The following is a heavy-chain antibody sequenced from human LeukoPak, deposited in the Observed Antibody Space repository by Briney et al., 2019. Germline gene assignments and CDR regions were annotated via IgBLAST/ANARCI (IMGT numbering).Heavy chain of an antibody. D-gene: IGHD6-19*01. J-gene: IGHJ2*01. Sequence: GASVKVSCKASGYTFTSYDINWVRQATGQGLEWMGWMNPNSGNTGYAQKFQGRVTMTRNTSISTAYMELSSLRSEDTAVYYCARGRIYSSGWYSWYFDLWGRGTLVTVSS. CDR1: GYTFTSYD. V-gene: IGHV1-8*01. CDR3: ARGRIYSSGWYSWYFDL. CDR2: MNPNSGNT.